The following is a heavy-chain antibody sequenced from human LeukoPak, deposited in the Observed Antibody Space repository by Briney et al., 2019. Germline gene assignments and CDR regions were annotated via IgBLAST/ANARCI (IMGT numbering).Heavy chain of an antibody. CDR1: GYTFTAYY. CDR3: ARSLVGATTDFDY. J-gene: IGHJ4*02. V-gene: IGHV1-2*06. CDR2: INPISGCT. Sequence: ASVKVSCKSSGYTFTAYYMHWVRQAPGKGLEWMGRINPISGCTNYAQKFQGRVTMNRDTSITTAYMELSRLRSDDTAVYYCARSLVGATTDFDYWGQGTLVTVSS. D-gene: IGHD1-26*01.